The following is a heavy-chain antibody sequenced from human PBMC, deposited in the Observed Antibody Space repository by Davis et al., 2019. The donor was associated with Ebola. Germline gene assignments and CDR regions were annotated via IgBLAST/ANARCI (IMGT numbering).Heavy chain of an antibody. Sequence: GESLKISCAASGFTFSSYGMHWVRQAPGKGLEWVAVIWYDGSNKYYADSVKGRFTISRDNSKNTLYLQMNSLRAEDTAVYYCAREVDTAMVPYFDYWGQGTLVTVSS. D-gene: IGHD5-18*01. CDR1: GFTFSSYG. V-gene: IGHV3-33*01. CDR3: AREVDTAMVPYFDY. J-gene: IGHJ4*02. CDR2: IWYDGSNK.